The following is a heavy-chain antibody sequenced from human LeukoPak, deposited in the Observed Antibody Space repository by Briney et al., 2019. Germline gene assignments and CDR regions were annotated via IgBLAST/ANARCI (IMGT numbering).Heavy chain of an antibody. CDR1: GGSISSYY. CDR2: IYYSGST. D-gene: IGHD6-13*01. CDR3: ARGDQFIAAAGPYYFDY. Sequence: PSETLSLTCTVSGGSISSYYWSWIRQPPGKGLEWIGYIYYSGSTNYNPSLKSRVTISVDTSKNQFSLKLSSVTAADTAVYYCARGDQFIAAAGPYYFDYWGQGTLVTVSS. J-gene: IGHJ4*02. V-gene: IGHV4-59*01.